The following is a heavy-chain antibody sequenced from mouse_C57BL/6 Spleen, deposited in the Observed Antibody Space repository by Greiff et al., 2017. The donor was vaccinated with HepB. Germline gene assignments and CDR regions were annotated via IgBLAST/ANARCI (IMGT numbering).Heavy chain of an antibody. CDR1: GFSLTSYG. D-gene: IGHD1-1*01. CDR3: AGLGYGSSYDYFDY. CDR2: IWSGGST. Sequence: VKLQQSGPGLVQPSQSLSITCTVSGFSLTSYGVHWVRQSPGKGLEWLGVIWSGGSTDYNAAFISRLSISKDNSKSQVFFKMNSLQADDTAIYYCAGLGYGSSYDYFDYWGQGTTLTVSS. J-gene: IGHJ2*01. V-gene: IGHV2-2*01.